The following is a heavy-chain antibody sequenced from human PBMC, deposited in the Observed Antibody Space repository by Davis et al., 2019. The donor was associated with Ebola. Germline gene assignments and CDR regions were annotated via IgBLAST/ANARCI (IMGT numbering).Heavy chain of an antibody. CDR2: ISSDSDYI. CDR3: ARRAWFDP. CDR1: GFTFSTYS. V-gene: IGHV3-21*04. Sequence: GGSLRLSCAASGFTFSTYSMSWVRQAPGKGLEWVSSISSDSDYIYYADSVRGRFTISRDNAKNSLYLQMNSLRAEDTAVYYCARRAWFDPWGQGTLVTVSS. J-gene: IGHJ5*02.